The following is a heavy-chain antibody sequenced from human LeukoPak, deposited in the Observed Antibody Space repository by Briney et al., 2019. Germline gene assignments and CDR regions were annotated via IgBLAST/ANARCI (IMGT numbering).Heavy chain of an antibody. D-gene: IGHD6-6*01. CDR1: GYTFTSYY. CDR3: ARAIKWQLVPFDP. Sequence: ASVKVSCKASGYTFTSYYMHWVRPAPGQGLEWMGWISAYNGNTNYAQKLQGRVTMTTDTSTSTAYMELRSLRSDDTAVYYCARAIKWQLVPFDPWGQGTLVTVSS. CDR2: ISAYNGNT. J-gene: IGHJ5*02. V-gene: IGHV1-18*04.